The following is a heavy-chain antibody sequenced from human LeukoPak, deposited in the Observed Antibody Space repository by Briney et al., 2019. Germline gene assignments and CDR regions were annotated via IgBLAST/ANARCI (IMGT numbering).Heavy chain of an antibody. CDR1: GFTFSIYA. J-gene: IGHJ4*02. D-gene: IGHD2-21*01. Sequence: PGGSLRLSCAASGFTFSIYAMSWVRQAPGKGLEWVSAISATASNTYYADSVKGRFTISRDNSKSTLYLQMNSLRAEDTAVYYCARGGGYCGGDCYGIDYWGQGTLVTVSS. V-gene: IGHV3-23*01. CDR3: ARGGGYCGGDCYGIDY. CDR2: ISATASNT.